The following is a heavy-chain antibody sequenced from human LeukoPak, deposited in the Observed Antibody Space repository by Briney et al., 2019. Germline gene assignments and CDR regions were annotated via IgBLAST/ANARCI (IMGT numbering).Heavy chain of an antibody. D-gene: IGHD7-27*01. Sequence: PSETLSLTCALYGGSFNDYYWSWIRQPPGKGLEWIGSIYYSGSTYHNPSLKSRVTISVDTSKNQFSLKLSSVTAADTAVYYCARHYPSNWGYFDYWGQGTLVTVSS. J-gene: IGHJ4*02. CDR3: ARHYPSNWGYFDY. CDR2: IYYSGST. V-gene: IGHV4-34*01. CDR1: GGSFNDYY.